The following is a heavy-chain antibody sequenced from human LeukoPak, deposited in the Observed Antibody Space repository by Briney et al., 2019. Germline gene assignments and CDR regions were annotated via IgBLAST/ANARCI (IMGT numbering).Heavy chain of an antibody. Sequence: GGSLRLSCAASGFTFSSYSMNWVRQAPGKGLEWVSSISSSSYIYYADSVKGRFTISRDNAKNSLYLQMNSLRAEDTAVYYCARAGVEEVTIFGVVIKYYFDYWGQGTLVTVSS. J-gene: IGHJ4*02. V-gene: IGHV3-21*01. D-gene: IGHD3-3*01. CDR1: GFTFSSYS. CDR3: ARAGVEEVTIFGVVIKYYFDY. CDR2: ISSSSYI.